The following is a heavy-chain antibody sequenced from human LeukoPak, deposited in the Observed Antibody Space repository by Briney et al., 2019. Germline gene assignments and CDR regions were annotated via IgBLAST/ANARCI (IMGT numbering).Heavy chain of an antibody. CDR2: INHSGST. J-gene: IGHJ6*03. CDR1: GGSFSGYY. D-gene: IGHD2-2*01. Sequence: PSETLSLTCAVCGGSFSGYYWSWIRQPPGKGLEWSGEINHSGSTNYNPSLKSRVTISVDTSKNQFSLKLSSVTAADTAVYYCARLRIGYCSSTSCYGGYYYYMDVWGKGTTVTVSS. CDR3: ARLRIGYCSSTSCYGGYYYYMDV. V-gene: IGHV4-34*01.